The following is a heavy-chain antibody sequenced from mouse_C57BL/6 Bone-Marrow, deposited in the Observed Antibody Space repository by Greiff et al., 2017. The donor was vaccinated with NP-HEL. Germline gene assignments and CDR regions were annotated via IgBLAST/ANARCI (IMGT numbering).Heavy chain of an antibody. CDR2: IDPENGDT. CDR3: TKDWDGPWFAY. V-gene: IGHV14-4*01. Sequence: VQLQQSGAELVRPGASVKLSCTASGFNIKDDYMHWVKQRPEQGLEWIGWIDPENGDTEYATKFQGKATIPADTSSNTAYLQLSSRTSEDNAVYYCTKDWDGPWFAYWGQGTLVTVSA. CDR1: GFNIKDDY. D-gene: IGHD4-1*01. J-gene: IGHJ3*01.